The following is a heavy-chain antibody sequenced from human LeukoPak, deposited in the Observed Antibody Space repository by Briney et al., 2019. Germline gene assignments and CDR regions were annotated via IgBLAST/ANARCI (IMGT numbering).Heavy chain of an antibody. CDR1: GFTFTSYD. D-gene: IGHD2-15*01. J-gene: IGHJ4*02. Sequence: ASVKVSCKASGFTFTSYDINWVRQAAGQGLEWMGWMNPNNGNTGYAQKFQGRVTMTEDTSTDTAYMELSSLRSEDTAVYYCATDLSHCSGGSCYGYWGQGTLVTVSS. CDR3: ATDLSHCSGGSCYGY. V-gene: IGHV1-8*01. CDR2: MNPNNGNT.